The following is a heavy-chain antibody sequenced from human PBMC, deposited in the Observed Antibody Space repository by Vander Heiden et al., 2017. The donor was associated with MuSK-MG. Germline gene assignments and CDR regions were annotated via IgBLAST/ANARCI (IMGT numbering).Heavy chain of an antibody. J-gene: IGHJ4*02. D-gene: IGHD4-17*01. V-gene: IGHV3-72*01. Sequence: CTASGFIFSDHYMDWVRHVAGKGLEWVGRIRDKTKGYTTAYAASGKGRFTVSRDDSKNSVYLQMNSLQAEDTAVYYCTRTTVTVANFDYWGQGALVTVSS. CDR2: IRDKTKGYTT. CDR3: TRTTVTVANFDY. CDR1: GFIFSDHY.